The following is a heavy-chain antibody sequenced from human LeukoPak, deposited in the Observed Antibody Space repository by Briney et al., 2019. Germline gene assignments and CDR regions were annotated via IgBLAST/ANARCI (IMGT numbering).Heavy chain of an antibody. V-gene: IGHV3-9*01. CDR1: GFTFDDYA. CDR2: ISWNSGSI. CDR3: AKDRVCSSWYFFDY. J-gene: IGHJ4*02. Sequence: GRSLRLSCAASGFTFDDYAMHWVRQAPGKGLEWVSGISWNSGSIGYADSVKGRFTISRDNAKNSLYLQMNSLRAEDTALYYCAKDRVCSSWYFFDYWGQGTLVTVSS. D-gene: IGHD6-13*01.